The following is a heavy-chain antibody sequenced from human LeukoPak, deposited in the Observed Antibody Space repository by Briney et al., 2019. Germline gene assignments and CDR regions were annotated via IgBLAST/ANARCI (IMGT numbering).Heavy chain of an antibody. J-gene: IGHJ4*02. V-gene: IGHV3-21*01. D-gene: IGHD4-17*01. Sequence: PGRSLRLSCAASGFTFSSYTMNWVRQAPGEGLEWVSSIDPSSTYIYYADSVKGRFTIPRDNAQNSLYLQMNSLRAEDTAVYYCTRGSYGDYEYWGQGTLVTVSS. CDR3: TRGSYGDYEY. CDR2: IDPSSTYI. CDR1: GFTFSSYT.